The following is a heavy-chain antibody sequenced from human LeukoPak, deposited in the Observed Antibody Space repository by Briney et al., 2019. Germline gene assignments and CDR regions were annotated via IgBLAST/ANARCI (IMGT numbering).Heavy chain of an antibody. D-gene: IGHD3-9*01. CDR3: ATGLNYDILTGYYATDAFDI. Sequence: ASVKVSCKVSGYTLTELSVHWVRQAPGKGLEWMGGFDPEDGETIYAQKFQGRVTMTEDTSTDTAYMELSSLRSEDTAVYYCATGLNYDILTGYYATDAFDIWGQGTMVTVSS. V-gene: IGHV1-24*01. CDR2: FDPEDGET. J-gene: IGHJ3*02. CDR1: GYTLTELS.